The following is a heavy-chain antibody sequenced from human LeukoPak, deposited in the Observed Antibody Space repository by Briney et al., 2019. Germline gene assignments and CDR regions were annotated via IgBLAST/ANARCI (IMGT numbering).Heavy chain of an antibody. CDR2: IKQDRREK. CDR3: ARDALVVPAAIPSAYYYYYMDV. J-gene: IGHJ6*03. Sequence: GGSRRLSCAASGFTVSSYWISWVRQDPGKRLEWVANIKQDRREKYYVDSVKDRFTISRDNAKNSLYLQMNSLRAEDTAVYYCARDALVVPAAIPSAYYYYYMDVWGKGTTVTVSS. D-gene: IGHD2-2*02. V-gene: IGHV3-7*01. CDR1: GFTVSSYW.